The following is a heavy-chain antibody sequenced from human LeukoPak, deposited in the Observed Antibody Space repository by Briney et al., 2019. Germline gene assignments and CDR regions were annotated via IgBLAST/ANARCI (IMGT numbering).Heavy chain of an antibody. CDR1: GLTFSSAW. Sequence: PGGSLRLSCAASGLTFSSAWMHWVRQTPGKRLVWISRIRSDGTATYADSVRGRFTISRDNAKNTLYLQMNSLRAEDTGIYYCARDGSYKLDYWGQGALVTVSS. CDR3: ARDGSYKLDY. V-gene: IGHV3-74*01. D-gene: IGHD1-26*01. J-gene: IGHJ4*02. CDR2: IRSDGTA.